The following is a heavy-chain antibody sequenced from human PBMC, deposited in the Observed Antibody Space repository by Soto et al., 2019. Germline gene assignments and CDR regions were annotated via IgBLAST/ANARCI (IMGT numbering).Heavy chain of an antibody. D-gene: IGHD2-15*01. CDR2: IDYNGVT. CDR3: GKVLVGATGHTDSDS. J-gene: IGHJ4*02. Sequence: SETLSLTCTLSGGSIYRSGYYWGWIRHPPGRGLEWIGNIDYNGVTYSNPSLKSRVTISRDTSKNQFSLKLTSVTAADTALYYCGKVLVGATGHTDSDSWGPGTLVTVSS. V-gene: IGHV4-39*01. CDR1: GGSIYRSGYY.